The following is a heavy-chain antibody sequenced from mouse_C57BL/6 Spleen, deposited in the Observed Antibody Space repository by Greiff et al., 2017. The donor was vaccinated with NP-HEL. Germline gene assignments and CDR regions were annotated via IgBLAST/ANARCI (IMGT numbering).Heavy chain of an antibody. D-gene: IGHD2-4*01. CDR2: INPNNGGT. CDR1: GYTFTDYY. V-gene: IGHV1-26*01. J-gene: IGHJ4*01. CDR3: ARFDYDGYYAMDY. Sequence: EAQLQQSGPELVKPGASVKISCKASGYTFTDYYMNWVKQSHGKSLEWIGDINPNNGGTSYNQKFKGKATLTVDKSSSTAYMELRSLTSEDSAVYYCARFDYDGYYAMDYWGQGTSVTVSS.